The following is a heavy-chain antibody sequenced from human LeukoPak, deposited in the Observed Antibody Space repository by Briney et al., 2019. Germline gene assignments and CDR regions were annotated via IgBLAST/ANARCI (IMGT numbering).Heavy chain of an antibody. CDR1: GATFNTNA. V-gene: IGHV3-23*01. Sequence: PGGSLRLSCAASGATFNTNAMSWVRQAPGQGLEWVSSISYSGDSTDYADSVKGRLIISRDNSKNTLGLQMNSLRAEDTAIYYCACGTLAGYFLGYWGRGTLVTVSS. CDR2: ISYSGDST. J-gene: IGHJ4*02. CDR3: ACGTLAGYFLGY. D-gene: IGHD6-19*01.